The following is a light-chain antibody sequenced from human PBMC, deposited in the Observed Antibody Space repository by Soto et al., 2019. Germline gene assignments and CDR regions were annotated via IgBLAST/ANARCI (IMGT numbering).Light chain of an antibody. CDR3: QQRSNWPRT. J-gene: IGKJ1*01. CDR2: GAS. V-gene: IGKV3D-20*02. Sequence: EIVLTQSPGTLSLSPGERATLSCRASQSVSTSYLAWYQQKPGQAPRLLIYGASSRATGIPDRFSGSGSATDFTLTISRLEPEDFAVYYCQQRSNWPRTFGQGTKVDIK. CDR1: QSVSTSY.